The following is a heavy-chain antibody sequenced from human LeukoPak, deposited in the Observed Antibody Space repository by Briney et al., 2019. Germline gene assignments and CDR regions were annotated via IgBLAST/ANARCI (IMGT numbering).Heavy chain of an antibody. CDR3: ARDEATMVRSHDS. CDR1: EFTFSKYW. J-gene: IGHJ5*02. V-gene: IGHV3-7*01. D-gene: IGHD3-10*01. CDR2: IKQDGRES. Sequence: GGSLRLSCVGSEFTFSKYWMSWVRQAPGKGLEWLANIKQDGRESYYVDSVKGRFTISRDNAKNSLYLQMNRLRADDTAVYYCARDEATMVRSHDSWGQGTLVTVSS.